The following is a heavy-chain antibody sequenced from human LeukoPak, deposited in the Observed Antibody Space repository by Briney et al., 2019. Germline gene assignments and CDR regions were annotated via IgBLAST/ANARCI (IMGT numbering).Heavy chain of an antibody. D-gene: IGHD1-26*01. Sequence: GGSLTLSCVASEFDFFSYGMQWVRQAPGKGVVGVSRIFTDGSTTIYADSVKGRFTISRENAKNTLYLEMKSLRVEDTAVYYCARELPREVALDYWGQGTLVTASP. V-gene: IGHV3-74*01. CDR2: IFTDGSTT. J-gene: IGHJ4*01. CDR3: ARELPREVALDY. CDR1: EFDFFSYG.